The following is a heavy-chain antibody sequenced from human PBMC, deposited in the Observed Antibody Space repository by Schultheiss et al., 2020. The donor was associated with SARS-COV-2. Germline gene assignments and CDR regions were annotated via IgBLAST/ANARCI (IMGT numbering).Heavy chain of an antibody. CDR1: GYSISSGYY. CDR3: ARVGYYYDGSGFFPFDY. D-gene: IGHD3-22*01. Sequence: SETLSLTCAVSGYSISSGYYWSWIRQPPGKGLEWIGEINHSGSTNYNPSLKSRVTISVDTSNYQFSLKLSSATAADTAVYYCARVGYYYDGSGFFPFDYWGQGTLVTVSS. V-gene: IGHV4-38-2*01. CDR2: INHSGST. J-gene: IGHJ4*02.